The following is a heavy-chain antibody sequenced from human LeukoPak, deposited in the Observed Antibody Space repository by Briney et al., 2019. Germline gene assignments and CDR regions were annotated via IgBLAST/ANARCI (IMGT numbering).Heavy chain of an antibody. Sequence: PSETLSLTCAVYGGSFSGYYWSWIRQPPGKGLEWIGEINHSGSTNYNPSLKSRVTISVDTSKNQFSLKLSSVTAADTAVYYCARDWGSYQNWFDPWGQGTLVTVSS. CDR3: ARDWGSYQNWFDP. D-gene: IGHD1-26*01. J-gene: IGHJ5*02. V-gene: IGHV4-34*01. CDR2: INHSGST. CDR1: GGSFSGYY.